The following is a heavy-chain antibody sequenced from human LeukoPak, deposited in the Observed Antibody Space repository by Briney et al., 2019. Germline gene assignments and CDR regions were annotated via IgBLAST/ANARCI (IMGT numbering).Heavy chain of an antibody. J-gene: IGHJ5*02. CDR1: GYIFTNYY. CDR2: INPSGGIA. D-gene: IGHD2-2*01. Sequence: GASVKVSCKASGYIFTNYYIHWVRQAPGQGLEWVGIINPSGGIASYAQQFQGRVTMTRDTSTSTVYMELRSLRSEDTAVYYCARDGADAVVVSGAENWFGPWGQGTLVTVSS. CDR3: ARDGADAVVVSGAENWFGP. V-gene: IGHV1-46*01.